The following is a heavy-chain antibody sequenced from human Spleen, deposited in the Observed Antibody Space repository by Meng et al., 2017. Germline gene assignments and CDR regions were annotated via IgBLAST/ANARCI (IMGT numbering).Heavy chain of an antibody. Sequence: QVQLVPSGAEVKKPGASVKVSCKASGYTFTNFGINWIRQAPGQGLEWMGWISTYNGNTNYAQKFQDRVTMTTDRSTSTAYMELRSLKSDDTAVYYCARGSVGGDFDPWGQGTLVTVSS. CDR1: GYTFTNFG. V-gene: IGHV1-18*01. D-gene: IGHD2-2*01. CDR2: ISTYNGNT. J-gene: IGHJ5*02. CDR3: ARGSVGGDFDP.